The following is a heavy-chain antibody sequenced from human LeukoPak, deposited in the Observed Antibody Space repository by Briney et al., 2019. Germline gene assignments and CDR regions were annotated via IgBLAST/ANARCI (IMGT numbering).Heavy chain of an antibody. CDR1: GFTFSIYA. V-gene: IGHV3-23*01. CDR2: IGGSGGTT. Sequence: GGSLSLSCAASGFTFSIYAMKWVRPAPGKVREWVSAIGGSGGTTYYADSVKGRFTISRDNSKNTLYLQVSSLRAEDTAMYYCAKDLDSVVRGISVFWGQGILVTLSS. J-gene: IGHJ4*02. CDR3: AKDLDSVVRGISVF. D-gene: IGHD3-10*01.